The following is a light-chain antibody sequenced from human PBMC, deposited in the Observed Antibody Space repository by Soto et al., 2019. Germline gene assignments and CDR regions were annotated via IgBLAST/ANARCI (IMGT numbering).Light chain of an antibody. V-gene: IGLV1-44*01. CDR1: SSNIGSNT. CDR3: DAWDDSLNGRGV. CDR2: SNN. Sequence: QSVLTQPPSASGTPGQRVTISCSGSSSNIGSNTVNWYQQLPGTAPKLLIYSNNQRPSGVPDRFSGSRSGTSASLAISGLQAEDEGDYDCDAWDDSLNGRGVFGGGTKLTVL. J-gene: IGLJ3*02.